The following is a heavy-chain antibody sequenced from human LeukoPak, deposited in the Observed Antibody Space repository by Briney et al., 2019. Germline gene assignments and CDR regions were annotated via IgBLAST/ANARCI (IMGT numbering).Heavy chain of an antibody. CDR1: GFTFSSYA. Sequence: QPGGSLRLSCAASGFTFSSYAMSWVRQAPGKGLEWVSAISGSGGSTYYADSVKGRFTISRDNSKNTLYLQMNSLRAEDTAVYYCAKDFLVSDILTGFRMDVWSQGTTVTVSS. D-gene: IGHD3-9*01. J-gene: IGHJ6*02. CDR3: AKDFLVSDILTGFRMDV. CDR2: ISGSGGST. V-gene: IGHV3-23*01.